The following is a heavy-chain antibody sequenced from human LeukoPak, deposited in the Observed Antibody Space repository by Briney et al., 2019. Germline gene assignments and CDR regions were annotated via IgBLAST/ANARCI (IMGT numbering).Heavy chain of an antibody. V-gene: IGHV1-2*02. CDR3: ARVSRAYYYGSGSYYNVSNAFDI. D-gene: IGHD3-10*01. CDR1: GYTFTGYY. Sequence: ASVKVSCKASGYTFTGYYMHWVRQAPGQGLGWMGWINPNSGGTNYAQKFQGRVTMTRDTSISTAYMELSRLRSDDTAVYYCARVSRAYYYGSGSYYNVSNAFDIWGQGTMVTVSS. CDR2: INPNSGGT. J-gene: IGHJ3*02.